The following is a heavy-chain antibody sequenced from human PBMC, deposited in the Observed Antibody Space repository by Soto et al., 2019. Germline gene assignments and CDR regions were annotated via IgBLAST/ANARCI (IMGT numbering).Heavy chain of an antibody. CDR2: INPRSGST. CDR3: ARDPRGTVVGYYYYAMDV. J-gene: IGHJ6*02. Sequence: QVNLVQSGAEVAKPGASVKVSCKASGDTFNNHFLHWVRLAPGQALEWMGMINPRSGSTTYSERLQDKVTITRDTSTTTVYIELSSLRSEDTATYYCARDPRGTVVGYYYYAMDVWGQETTVTVSS. V-gene: IGHV1-46*02. D-gene: IGHD1-26*01. CDR1: GDTFNNHF.